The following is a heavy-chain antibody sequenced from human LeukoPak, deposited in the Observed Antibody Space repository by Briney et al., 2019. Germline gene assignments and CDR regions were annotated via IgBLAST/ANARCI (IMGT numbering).Heavy chain of an antibody. J-gene: IGHJ4*02. D-gene: IGHD6-13*01. CDR2: INHSGST. V-gene: IGHV4-34*01. CDR1: GGSFSGYY. Sequence: SETLSLTCAVYGGSFSGYYWSWIRQPPGKGLEWIGEINHSGSTNYNPSLKSRVTISVDTSKNQFSLKLSSVTAADTAVYYCASLGRSSSSWYYFDYWDQGTLVTVSS. CDR3: ASLGRSSSSWYYFDY.